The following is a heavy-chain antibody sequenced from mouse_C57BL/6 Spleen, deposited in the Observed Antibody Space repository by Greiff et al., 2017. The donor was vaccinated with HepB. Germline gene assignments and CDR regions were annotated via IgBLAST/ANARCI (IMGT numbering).Heavy chain of an antibody. D-gene: IGHD5-5*01. CDR1: GYSFTGYY. V-gene: IGHV1-42*01. CDR2: INPSTGGT. CDR3: AGGAYLYFDY. Sequence: VQLQQSGPELVKPGASVKISCKASGYSFTGYYMNWVKQSPEKSLEWIGEINPSTGGTTYNQKFKAKATLTVDKSSSTAYMQLKSLTSEDSAVYYCAGGAYLYFDYWGQGTTLTVSS. J-gene: IGHJ2*01.